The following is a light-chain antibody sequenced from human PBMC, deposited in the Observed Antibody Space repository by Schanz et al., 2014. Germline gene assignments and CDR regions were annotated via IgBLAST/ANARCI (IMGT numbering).Light chain of an antibody. CDR2: GVS. Sequence: EIVMTQSPATLSLSPGERATLSCRASQSLGTKVAWYQQRPGQAPRFLMYGVSTRATGIPSRFSGSGSGTEFTLTISSLQSEDFAVYYCQQYSNWPPITFGGGTKVE. CDR3: QQYSNWPPIT. CDR1: QSLGTK. J-gene: IGKJ4*01. V-gene: IGKV3-15*01.